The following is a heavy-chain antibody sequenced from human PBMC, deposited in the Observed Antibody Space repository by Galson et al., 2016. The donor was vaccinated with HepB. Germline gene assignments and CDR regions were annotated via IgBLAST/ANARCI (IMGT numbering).Heavy chain of an antibody. V-gene: IGHV4-4*02. CDR2: IHHSGST. J-gene: IGHJ5*02. CDR1: GGSIRSNNW. Sequence: ETLSLTCAVSGGSIRSNNWWSWVRQPPGKGLEWIGEIHHSGSTNYNPSLKTRITISVDKSKNQFSLKLSSVTAADTAMYYCASLSKDYDFWSGYYTYSFDPWGQGTLVAVSS. D-gene: IGHD3-3*01. CDR3: ASLSKDYDFWSGYYTYSFDP.